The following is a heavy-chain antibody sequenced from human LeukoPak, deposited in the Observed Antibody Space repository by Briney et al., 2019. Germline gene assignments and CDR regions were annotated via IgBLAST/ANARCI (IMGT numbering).Heavy chain of an antibody. CDR3: ARGYYYDSSQH. J-gene: IGHJ1*01. V-gene: IGHV4-38-2*02. D-gene: IGHD3-22*01. Sequence: SETLSLTCTVSGYSISSGYYWGWIRQPPGKGLEWIGSIYHSGSTYYNPSLKSRVPISVDTSKNQFSLKLSSVTAADTAVYYRARGYYYDSSQHWGQGTLVTVSS. CDR1: GYSISSGYY. CDR2: IYHSGST.